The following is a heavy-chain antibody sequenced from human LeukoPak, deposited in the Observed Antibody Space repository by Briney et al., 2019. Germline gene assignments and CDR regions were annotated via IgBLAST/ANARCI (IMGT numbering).Heavy chain of an antibody. V-gene: IGHV1-18*01. CDR3: ARVVSKHGSVDAFDI. Sequence: ASVKVSCKASGYTFTSYGISWVRQAPGQGLEWMGWISAYNGNTNYAQQLQGRVTMTTDTSTSTAYMELRSLRSDDTAVYYCARVVSKHGSVDAFDIWGQGTMVTVSS. D-gene: IGHD4-11*01. CDR2: ISAYNGNT. J-gene: IGHJ3*02. CDR1: GYTFTSYG.